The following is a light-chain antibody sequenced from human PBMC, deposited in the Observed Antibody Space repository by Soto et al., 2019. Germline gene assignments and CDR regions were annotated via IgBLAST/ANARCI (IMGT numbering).Light chain of an antibody. V-gene: IGKV3D-15*01. CDR2: HTS. J-gene: IGKJ3*01. CDR3: QQYKNWPYT. Sequence: EIVLTQSPAPLSSSPGERATLSCRASQTVNSRLAWYQHKPGQAPRLLIYHTSNRATGIPARFSGSGSGTEFTLTISSLQSEDFAVYYCQQYKNWPYTFGPGTKVDIK. CDR1: QTVNSR.